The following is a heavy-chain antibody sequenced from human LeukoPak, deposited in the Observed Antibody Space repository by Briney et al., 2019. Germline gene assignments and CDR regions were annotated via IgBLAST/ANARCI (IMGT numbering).Heavy chain of an antibody. Sequence: PGGSLRLSCAASGFTFSTYSMNWVRQAPGKRLEWVSYISSSSSTIYYADSVKGRFIISRDNAKNSLYLQMNSLRAEDTAVYYCASSGHSSSWSYDYWGQGTLVTVSS. D-gene: IGHD6-13*01. CDR1: GFTFSTYS. CDR2: ISSSSSTI. CDR3: ASSGHSSSWSYDY. V-gene: IGHV3-48*04. J-gene: IGHJ4*02.